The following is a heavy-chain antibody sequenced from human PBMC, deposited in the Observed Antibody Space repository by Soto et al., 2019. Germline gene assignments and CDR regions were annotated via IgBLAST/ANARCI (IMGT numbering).Heavy chain of an antibody. CDR3: ARDGYCSSTSCRKGLFDP. V-gene: IGHV1-69*13. Sequence: SVNVSCKSSGGTFSSYSISWVRQAPGQGLEWMGGIIPIFGTANYAQKFQGRVTITADESTSTAYMELSSLRSEDTAVYYCARDGYCSSTSCRKGLFDPWGQGALVTVSS. D-gene: IGHD2-2*03. CDR2: IIPIFGTA. J-gene: IGHJ5*02. CDR1: GGTFSSYS.